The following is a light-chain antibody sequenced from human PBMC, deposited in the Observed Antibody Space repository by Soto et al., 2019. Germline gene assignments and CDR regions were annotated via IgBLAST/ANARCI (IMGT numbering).Light chain of an antibody. Sequence: DIQMTQSPSSLSASVGDRVTITCRASQDISNFLAWYQQKPGKVPQLLIYAASTLQSGVSSRFSGSGSETDFTLTIISLQPEDVATYYCQKYNSAPLTFGPGTKVDIK. CDR2: AAS. V-gene: IGKV1-27*01. CDR1: QDISNF. CDR3: QKYNSAPLT. J-gene: IGKJ3*01.